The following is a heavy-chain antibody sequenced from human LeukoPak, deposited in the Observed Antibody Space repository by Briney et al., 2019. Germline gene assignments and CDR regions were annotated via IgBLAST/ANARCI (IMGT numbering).Heavy chain of an antibody. CDR3: ARDGFYDFWSGYYKGDWFDP. D-gene: IGHD3-3*01. V-gene: IGHV4-61*01. J-gene: IGHJ5*02. Sequence: SETLSLTCTVSGYSISSGYYWNWIRQPPGKGLEWIGYICYSGSTNYNPSLKSRVTISVDTSKNQFSLKLSSVTAADTAVYYCARDGFYDFWSGYYKGDWFDPWGQGTLVTVSS. CDR1: GYSISSGYY. CDR2: ICYSGST.